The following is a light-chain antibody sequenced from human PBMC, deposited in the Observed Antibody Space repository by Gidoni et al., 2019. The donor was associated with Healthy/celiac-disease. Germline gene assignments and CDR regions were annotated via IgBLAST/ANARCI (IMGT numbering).Light chain of an antibody. CDR2: GAS. V-gene: IGKV3-20*01. J-gene: IGKJ2*01. CDR3: QQYGSSRT. Sequence: IVLTQSPGTLSLSPGERATLSCRASQSVSSSYLAWYQQKPGQAPRLLIYGASSRATGITDRFSGSGSGTDFTLTISRLEPEDFAVYYCQQYGSSRTFGQGTKLEIK. CDR1: QSVSSSY.